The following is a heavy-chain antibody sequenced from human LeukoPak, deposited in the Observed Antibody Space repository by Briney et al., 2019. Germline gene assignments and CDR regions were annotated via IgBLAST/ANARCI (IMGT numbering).Heavy chain of an antibody. CDR1: GNTLSSYP. CDR2: IISFFGLT. D-gene: IGHD6-6*01. CDR3: AREDSQLVLS. V-gene: IGHV1-69*13. J-gene: IGHJ5*02. Sequence: SVKVSCKASGNTLSSYPISWMRQAPGQGLEWMGGIISFFGLTSCAQKFQGRITITADESTSTAYMELSSLRSEDTAVYYCAREDSQLVLSWGQGTLVTVSS.